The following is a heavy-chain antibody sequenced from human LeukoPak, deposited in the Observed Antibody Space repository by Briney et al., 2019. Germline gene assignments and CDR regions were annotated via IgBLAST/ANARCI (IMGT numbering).Heavy chain of an antibody. J-gene: IGHJ5*02. CDR3: AREAYYYDSSGNPYNWFDP. CDR2: ISSSGSTI. Sequence: NPGGSLRLSCAASGFTFSDYYMSWIRQAPGKGLEWVSYISSSGSTIYYADSVKGRFTISRDNAKNSLYLQMNSLRAEDTAVYYCAREAYYYDSSGNPYNWFDPWGQGTLVTVSS. V-gene: IGHV3-11*01. CDR1: GFTFSDYY. D-gene: IGHD3-22*01.